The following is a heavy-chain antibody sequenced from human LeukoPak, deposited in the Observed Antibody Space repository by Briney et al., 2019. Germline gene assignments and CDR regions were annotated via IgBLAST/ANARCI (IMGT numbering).Heavy chain of an antibody. V-gene: IGHV3-7*01. Sequence: AGGSLRLSCAASGFTFSSYWMFWVRQAPGKGLEWVANIKQDGSEKYYVDSVKGRFTISRDNAKNSLYLQMNSLRAEDTAVYYCARRVYNSGWYIDYWGQGTLVTVSS. D-gene: IGHD6-19*01. CDR1: GFTFSSYW. CDR3: ARRVYNSGWYIDY. J-gene: IGHJ4*02. CDR2: IKQDGSEK.